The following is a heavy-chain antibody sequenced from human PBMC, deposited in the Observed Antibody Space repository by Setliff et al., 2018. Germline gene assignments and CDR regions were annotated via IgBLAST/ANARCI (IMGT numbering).Heavy chain of an antibody. V-gene: IGHV1-18*01. D-gene: IGHD6-19*01. CDR3: VRSSAPQVVLAADFDF. Sequence: ASVKVSCKTSGFGFTTFGLSWVRQAPGQGLEWLGSISPYSGNTNYPQWLQDRVTMTIDTSATTVYMELQSLRSDDTAVYYCVRSSAPQVVLAADFDFWGQGTPVTAPQ. CDR2: ISPYSGNT. J-gene: IGHJ4*02. CDR1: GFGFTTFG.